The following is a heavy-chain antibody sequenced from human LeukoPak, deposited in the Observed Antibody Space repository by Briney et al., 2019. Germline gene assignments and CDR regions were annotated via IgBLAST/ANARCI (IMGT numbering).Heavy chain of an antibody. CDR2: IYYSGST. J-gene: IGHJ4*02. Sequence: SETLSLTCTVSGGSISSSSYYWGWIRQPPGKGLEWIGSIYYSGSTNYHPSLKSRVTISVDTSKNQFSLKLSSVTAADTAVYYCARETRRRKHFDYWGQGTLVTVSS. V-gene: IGHV4-39*07. CDR1: GGSISSSSYY. CDR3: ARETRRRKHFDY.